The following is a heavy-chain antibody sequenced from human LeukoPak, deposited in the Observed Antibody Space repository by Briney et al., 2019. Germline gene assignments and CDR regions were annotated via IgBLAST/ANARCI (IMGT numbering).Heavy chain of an antibody. CDR3: AKIEYSSRAAYYYYMDV. CDR2: ISGSGGST. V-gene: IGHV3-23*01. Sequence: GGSLRLSCAASGFTSSSYAMSWVRQAPGKGLEWVSAISGSGGSTYYADSVKGRFTISRDNSKNTLYLQMNSLRAEDTAVYYCAKIEYSSRAAYYYYMDVWGKGTTVTVSS. D-gene: IGHD6-6*01. J-gene: IGHJ6*03. CDR1: GFTSSSYA.